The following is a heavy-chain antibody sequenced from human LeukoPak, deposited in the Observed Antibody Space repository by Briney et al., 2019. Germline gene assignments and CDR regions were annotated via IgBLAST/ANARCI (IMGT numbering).Heavy chain of an antibody. V-gene: IGHV5-51*01. CDR2: IYPGDSDT. J-gene: IGHJ3*02. CDR3: ARLGGTDWYYDFWSGSVVKAPFDI. D-gene: IGHD3-3*01. Sequence: GESLKISCKGSGYSFTSYWIGWVRQMPGKGLEWMGIIYPGDSDTRYSPSFQGQVTISADKSISTAYLQWSSLKASDTAMYYCARLGGTDWYYDFWSGSVVKAPFDIWGQGTMVTVSS. CDR1: GYSFTSYW.